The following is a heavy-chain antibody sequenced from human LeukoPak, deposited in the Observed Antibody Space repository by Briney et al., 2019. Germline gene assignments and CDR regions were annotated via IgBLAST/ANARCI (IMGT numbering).Heavy chain of an antibody. V-gene: IGHV1-2*02. CDR1: GYTFTGYY. D-gene: IGHD1-14*01. CDR3: AKNGPPGYYYYYMDV. CDR2: INPNSGGT. Sequence: GASVKVSCKASGYTFTGYYMHWVRQAPGQGLEWMGWINPNSGGTNYAQKFQGRVTMTRDTSISTAYMELSRLRSDDTAVYYCAKNGPPGYYYYYMDVWGKGTTVTVSS. J-gene: IGHJ6*03.